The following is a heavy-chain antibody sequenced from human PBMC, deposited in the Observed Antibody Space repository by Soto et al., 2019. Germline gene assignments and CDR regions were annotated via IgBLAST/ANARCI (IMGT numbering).Heavy chain of an antibody. J-gene: IGHJ4*02. V-gene: IGHV1-2*02. Sequence: ASVKVSCKASGYTFTSYYIHWVRQAPAQGLEWMGWINPITGGTNYAPKFQGRVTMTRDTSITTAYMELSRLRSDDTSVYYCARNYYDSSERDYLDYLGQGTPVTVSS. D-gene: IGHD3-22*01. CDR3: ARNYYDSSERDYLDY. CDR1: GYTFTSYY. CDR2: INPITGGT.